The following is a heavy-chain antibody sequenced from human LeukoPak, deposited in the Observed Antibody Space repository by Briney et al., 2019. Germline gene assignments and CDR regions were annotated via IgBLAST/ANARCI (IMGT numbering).Heavy chain of an antibody. V-gene: IGHV1-2*02. Sequence: ASVKVSCKASGYTFTGYYMHWVRQAPGQGLEWMGWINPNSGGTNYAQKFQGRVTMTRDTSISTAYMELSRLRSDDTAVYYCATQGGYYDSSGYVLDYWGQGTLVTVFS. J-gene: IGHJ4*02. CDR3: ATQGGYYDSSGYVLDY. CDR2: INPNSGGT. CDR1: GYTFTGYY. D-gene: IGHD3-22*01.